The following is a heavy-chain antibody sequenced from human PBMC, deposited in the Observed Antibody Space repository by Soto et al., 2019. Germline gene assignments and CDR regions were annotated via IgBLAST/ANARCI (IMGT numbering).Heavy chain of an antibody. Sequence: ESGGGVVQPGRSLRLSCAASGFTFSSYGMHWVRQAPGKGLEWVAVISYDGSNKYYADSVKGRFTISRDNSKNTLYLQMNSLRAEDTAVYYCAKTAEYTTVENPWDWYFDLWGRGTLVTVSS. CDR3: AKTAEYTTVENPWDWYFDL. V-gene: IGHV3-30*18. CDR2: ISYDGSNK. CDR1: GFTFSSYG. J-gene: IGHJ2*01. D-gene: IGHD4-17*01.